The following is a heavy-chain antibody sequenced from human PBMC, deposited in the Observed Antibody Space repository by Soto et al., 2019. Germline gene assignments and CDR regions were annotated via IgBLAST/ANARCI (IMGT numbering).Heavy chain of an antibody. Sequence: EVQLVESGGALIQPGGSLRLSCAASGFTVSSNDMSWVRQAPGKGLEWVSLIYSSGSTHYADSVKGRFTISRDNSKNTGPLQMNTLRAEGTAVYYCARRPLNRNGAYWGQGTLVTVSS. J-gene: IGHJ4*02. CDR2: IYSSGST. CDR1: GFTVSSND. CDR3: ARRPLNRNGAY. V-gene: IGHV3-53*01. D-gene: IGHD2-8*01.